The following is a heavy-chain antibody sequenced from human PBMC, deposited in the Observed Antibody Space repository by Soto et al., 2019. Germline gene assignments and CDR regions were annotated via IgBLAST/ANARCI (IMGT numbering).Heavy chain of an antibody. Sequence: PGGSLRLSCAASGFTFSSYGMHWVRQAPGKGLEWVAVISYDGSNKYYADSVKGRFTISRDNSKNTLYLQMNSLRAEDTAVYYCAKDLTRIAVAGGYYGMDVWGQGTTVTVSS. J-gene: IGHJ6*02. CDR2: ISYDGSNK. CDR3: AKDLTRIAVAGGYYGMDV. CDR1: GFTFSSYG. D-gene: IGHD6-19*01. V-gene: IGHV3-30*18.